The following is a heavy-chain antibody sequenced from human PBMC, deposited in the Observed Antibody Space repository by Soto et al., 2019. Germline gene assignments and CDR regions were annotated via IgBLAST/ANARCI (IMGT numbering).Heavy chain of an antibody. CDR2: ISCAGTST. Sequence: QVQLVESGGGVVQPGRSLRLSCAASGFTLSSYARHWVRQAPGKGLEWVAVISCAGTSTYYADSVRGRFTISRDNSKDTVYLQLNSLRTEDTAVYHCEKDPRNDGHEYYTFDSWGQGTLVTVSS. CDR1: GFTLSSYA. J-gene: IGHJ4*02. CDR3: EKDPRNDGHEYYTFDS. V-gene: IGHV3-30-3*01. D-gene: IGHD3-3*01.